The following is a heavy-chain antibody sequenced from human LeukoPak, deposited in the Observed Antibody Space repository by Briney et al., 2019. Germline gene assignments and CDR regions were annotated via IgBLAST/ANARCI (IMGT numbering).Heavy chain of an antibody. J-gene: IGHJ4*02. CDR2: ISGNGGST. D-gene: IGHD3-22*01. V-gene: IGHV3-23*01. Sequence: PGGSLRLSCAASGFTFSSYAMSWVRQAPGKGLERVSAISGNGGSTYYADSVKGRFTISRDNSKNTLYLQMNSLRAEDTAVYYCAKSDSSGYYQLYFDYWGQGTLVTVSS. CDR1: GFTFSSYA. CDR3: AKSDSSGYYQLYFDY.